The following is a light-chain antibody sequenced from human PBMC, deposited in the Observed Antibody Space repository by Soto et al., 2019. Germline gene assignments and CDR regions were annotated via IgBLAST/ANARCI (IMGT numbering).Light chain of an antibody. J-gene: IGKJ1*01. CDR3: QQYNSYLWT. Sequence: DIQMTQSPSTLSASVGDRVTITCRASQSISTWLAWYQQKPGKAPKLLIYDAFSLESGVPSRFSGSGSGTEFTRTISSLQPDDFATDYCQQYNSYLWTFGQGTKVEIK. V-gene: IGKV1-5*01. CDR2: DAF. CDR1: QSISTW.